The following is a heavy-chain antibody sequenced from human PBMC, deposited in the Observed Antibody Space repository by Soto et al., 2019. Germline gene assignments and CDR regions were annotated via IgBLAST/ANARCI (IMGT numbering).Heavy chain of an antibody. D-gene: IGHD3-22*01. CDR1: GGSISSYY. J-gene: IGHJ3*02. CDR2: IYYSGT. CDR3: ARTYDGSGPNAGGYAFDI. V-gene: IGHV4-59*01. Sequence: QVQLQESGPGLVKPSETLSLTCSVSGGSISSYYWSWIRQPPGQGLEWIAYIYYSGTSYNPSLKSRVSTSLDTSKTQFSLKLSSVTAADTAVYYCARTYDGSGPNAGGYAFDIWGQGTMVTVSS.